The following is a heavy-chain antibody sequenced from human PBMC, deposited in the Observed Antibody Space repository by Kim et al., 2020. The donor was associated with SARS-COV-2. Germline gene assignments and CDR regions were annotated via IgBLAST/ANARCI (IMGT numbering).Heavy chain of an antibody. Sequence: AHYAQKCQGRVTITADKSTSTAYIELSSLRSEDTAVYYCARAYPGGFFYYWGQGTLVTVSS. V-gene: IGHV1-69*04. CDR3: ARAYPGGFFYY. D-gene: IGHD3-10*01. CDR2: A. J-gene: IGHJ4*02.